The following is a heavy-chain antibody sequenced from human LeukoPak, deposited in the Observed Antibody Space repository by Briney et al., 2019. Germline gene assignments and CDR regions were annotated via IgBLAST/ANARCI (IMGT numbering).Heavy chain of an antibody. V-gene: IGHV1-2*02. D-gene: IGHD3-10*01. Sequence: ASVKVSCKASGYTFTAYYMHWVRQAPGQGLEWMGWINPDSGDTNYVQKFQGRVTMTRDTSISTAYMELSRLRSDDTAVYYCAGTPNGSGSYYKSAYWGQGTLVTVSS. CDR2: INPDSGDT. CDR1: GYTFTAYY. CDR3: AGTPNGSGSYYKSAY. J-gene: IGHJ4*02.